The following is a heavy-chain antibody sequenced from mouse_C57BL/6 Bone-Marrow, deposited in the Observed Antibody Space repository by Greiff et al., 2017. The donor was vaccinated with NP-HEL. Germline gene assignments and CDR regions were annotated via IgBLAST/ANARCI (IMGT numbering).Heavy chain of an antibody. CDR3: VRQNYYGSSPYWYFDV. D-gene: IGHD1-1*01. J-gene: IGHJ1*03. Sequence: EVMLVESGGGLVQPKGSLKLSCAASGFSFNTYAMNWVRQAPGKGLEWVARIRSKSNNYATYYADSVKDRFTISRDDSESMLYLQMNNLKTEDTAMYYCVRQNYYGSSPYWYFDVWGTGTTVTVSS. CDR1: GFSFNTYA. V-gene: IGHV10-1*01. CDR2: IRSKSNNYAT.